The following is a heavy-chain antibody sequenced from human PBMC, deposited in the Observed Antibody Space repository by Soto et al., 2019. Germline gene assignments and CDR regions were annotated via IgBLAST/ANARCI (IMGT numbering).Heavy chain of an antibody. CDR2: ISWNSGSI. D-gene: IGHD6-6*01. Sequence: EVQLVESGGGLVQPGRSLRLSCAASGFTFDDYAMHWVRQAPGKGLEWVSGISWNSGSIGYADSVKGRFTISRDNAKNSLYLQMNSLRAEDTALYYCAKDESIAARTFDYWGQGTLVTVSS. V-gene: IGHV3-9*01. CDR3: AKDESIAARTFDY. J-gene: IGHJ4*02. CDR1: GFTFDDYA.